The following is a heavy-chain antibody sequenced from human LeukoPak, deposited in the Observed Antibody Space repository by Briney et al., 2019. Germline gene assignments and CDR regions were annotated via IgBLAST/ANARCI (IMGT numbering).Heavy chain of an antibody. J-gene: IGHJ5*02. CDR1: GYTFTSYG. D-gene: IGHD3-10*01. CDR3: ARGEGITMVRGVIIGWFDP. Sequence: PKASVTVSCKASGYTFTSYGISWVRQAPGQGLEWMGWISAYNGNTNYAQKLQGRVTMTTDTSTSTAYMELRSLRSDDTAVYYCARGEGITMVRGVIIGWFDPWGQGTLVTVSS. CDR2: ISAYNGNT. V-gene: IGHV1-18*01.